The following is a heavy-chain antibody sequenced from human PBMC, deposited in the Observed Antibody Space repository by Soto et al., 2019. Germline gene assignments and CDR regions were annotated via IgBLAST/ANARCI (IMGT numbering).Heavy chain of an antibody. CDR3: ARDQEVATGGRDASDI. J-gene: IGHJ3*02. D-gene: IGHD5-12*01. CDR1: GFNFSDFC. V-gene: IGHV3-11*01. Sequence: QVQLVESGGGLVKPGGSLRLSCAASGFNFSDFCMSWIRQAPGKGLECVSYISGSGTTKYYADSVKGRFTISRDNANNSLYQQMNSRRAEDTAVYYCARDQEVATGGRDASDIWGQRTMVTVSS. CDR2: ISGSGTTK.